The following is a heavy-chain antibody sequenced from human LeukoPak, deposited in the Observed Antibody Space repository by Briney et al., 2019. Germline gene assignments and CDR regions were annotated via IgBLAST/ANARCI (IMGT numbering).Heavy chain of an antibody. D-gene: IGHD6-19*01. CDR1: GGSISSYI. CDR2: FHFGVSA. CDR3: ARDPGYSSGWLYFDY. J-gene: IGHJ4*02. V-gene: IGHV4-59*12. Sequence: SETLSLTCAVSGGSISSYIWSWLRQPPGKGLEWIAYFHFGVSANYNPSLKSRVTISGDTSENQFSLKLSSVTAADTAVYYCARDPGYSSGWLYFDYWGQGTLVTVSS.